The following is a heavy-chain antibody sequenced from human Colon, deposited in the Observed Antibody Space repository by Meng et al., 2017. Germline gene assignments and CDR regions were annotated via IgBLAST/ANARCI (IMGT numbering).Heavy chain of an antibody. CDR3: ASFPPPGKQWLVTDY. Sequence: VQVQESGPGSVKHSGTLSLVCAVSGGSIRSSNWWSWVRQPPGKGLEWIGEIYHSGSTNYNPSLKSRVTISVDKSKNQFSLKLSSVTAADTAVYYCASFPPPGKQWLVTDYWGQGTLVTVSS. V-gene: IGHV4-4*02. CDR2: IYHSGST. J-gene: IGHJ4*02. D-gene: IGHD6-19*01. CDR1: GGSIRSSNW.